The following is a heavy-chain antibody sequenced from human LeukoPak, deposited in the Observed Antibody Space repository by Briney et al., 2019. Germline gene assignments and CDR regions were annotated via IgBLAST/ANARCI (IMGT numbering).Heavy chain of an antibody. CDR2: ISGSGGST. J-gene: IGHJ4*02. CDR3: AKTMTPLATTTLFDY. V-gene: IGHV3-23*01. D-gene: IGHD3-22*01. Sequence: PGGSLRLSCAASGFTFSSYVMSRVRQAPGKGLEWVSAISGSGGSTFYAASVKGRFTISRDNSKSNLYLQMNSLRAEDTALYYCAKTMTPLATTTLFDYWGQGTLVTVSS. CDR1: GFTFSSYV.